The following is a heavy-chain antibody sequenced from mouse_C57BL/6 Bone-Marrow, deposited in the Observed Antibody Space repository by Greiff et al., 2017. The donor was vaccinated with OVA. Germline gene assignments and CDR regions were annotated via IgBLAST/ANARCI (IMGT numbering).Heavy chain of an antibody. J-gene: IGHJ4*01. CDR2: INPGSGGT. CDR1: GYAFTNYL. D-gene: IGHD4-1*01. V-gene: IGHV1-54*01. CDR3: ARPSSCGSAMDD. Sequence: VKLQESGAELVRPGTSVKVSCKASGYAFTNYLIAWVKQRPGQGLEWIGVINPGSGGTNYNEKLKGKATLTADKSYSTAYMQLSSLTSEDSAFYFCARPSSCGSAMDDWGQGTSVTVSS.